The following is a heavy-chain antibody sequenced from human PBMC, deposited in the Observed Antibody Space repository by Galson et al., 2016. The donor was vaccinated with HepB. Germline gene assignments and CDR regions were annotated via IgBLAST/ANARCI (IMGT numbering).Heavy chain of an antibody. V-gene: IGHV3-33*01. J-gene: IGHJ6*01. CDR1: GFTFKKYG. CDR2: VRFDESNK. Sequence: SLRLSCAASGFTFKKYGMHWVRQAPGKGLEWVAVVRFDESNKYYADSVKGRFTISRDNSKNTVYLYMNSLRAEDTAVCYCARDPGRDDGMDVWGQRTTVTLSS. CDR3: ARDPGRDDGMDV. D-gene: IGHD3-10*01.